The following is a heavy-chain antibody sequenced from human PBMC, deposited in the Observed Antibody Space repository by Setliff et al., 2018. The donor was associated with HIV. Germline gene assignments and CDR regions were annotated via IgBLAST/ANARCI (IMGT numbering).Heavy chain of an antibody. V-gene: IGHV4-38-2*02. CDR1: DYSIRSGYY. Sequence: SETLSLTCAVSDYSIRSGYYWGWIRQPPGKGLEWIGEINPSGTTNYNPSLLSRVTMSIDKSKNQFSLRLSSVTAADTAVYYCARETSNRYDFWSGYYYYYYYMDVWGKGTTVTVSS. CDR3: ARETSNRYDFWSGYYYYYYYMDV. D-gene: IGHD3-3*01. CDR2: INPSGTT. J-gene: IGHJ6*03.